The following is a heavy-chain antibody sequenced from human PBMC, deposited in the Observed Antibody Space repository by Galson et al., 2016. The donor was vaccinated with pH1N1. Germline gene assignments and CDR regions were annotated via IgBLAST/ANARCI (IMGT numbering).Heavy chain of an antibody. CDR1: GYTFSNYG. J-gene: IGHJ6*03. Sequence: SVKVSCKASGYTFSNYGLTWVRQAPGQGLEWMGWISAYNGNTNYAQKLQGRVTMTTDTSTTTAYKELRSLRSDDTAVYYCARALGWWVAYMDVWGKGTTVTGSS. CDR2: ISAYNGNT. D-gene: IGHD2-15*01. CDR3: ARALGWWVAYMDV. V-gene: IGHV1-18*01.